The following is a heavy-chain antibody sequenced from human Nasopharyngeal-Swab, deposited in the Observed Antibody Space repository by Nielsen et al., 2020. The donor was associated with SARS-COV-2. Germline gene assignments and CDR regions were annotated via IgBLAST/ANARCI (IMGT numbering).Heavy chain of an antibody. CDR2: IVVGSGNT. CDR1: GFTFTSSA. Sequence: SVKVSCKASGFTFTSSAMQWVRQAHGQRLEWTGWIVVGSGNTNYAQKFQERVTITRDMSTSTAYMELSSLRSEDTAVYYCAAITGDTATGKGHPLGFDPWGQGTLVTVSS. CDR3: AAITGDTATGKGHPLGFDP. J-gene: IGHJ5*02. V-gene: IGHV1-58*02. D-gene: IGHD5-18*01.